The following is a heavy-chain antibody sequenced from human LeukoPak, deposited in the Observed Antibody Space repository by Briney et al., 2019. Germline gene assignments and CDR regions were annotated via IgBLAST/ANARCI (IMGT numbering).Heavy chain of an antibody. Sequence: PGESLRLSCAVSGFAFISYWMHWVRQAPGQGLVWVSNIKTDVSTTAYADSVKGRFTISRDNAKNALYLQMNSLRAEDTGVYYCARGSQQLPRSTHDYWGQGTLVTVSS. V-gene: IGHV3-74*01. D-gene: IGHD2-2*01. CDR1: GFAFISYW. J-gene: IGHJ4*02. CDR2: IKTDVSTT. CDR3: ARGSQQLPRSTHDY.